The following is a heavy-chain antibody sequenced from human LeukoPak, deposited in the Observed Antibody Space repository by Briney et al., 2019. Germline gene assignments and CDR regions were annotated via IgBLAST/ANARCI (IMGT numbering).Heavy chain of an antibody. D-gene: IGHD2-15*01. CDR3: ARGGRYCSGGSCYLVGVYYYYGMDV. Sequence: GASVKVSCKASGGTFSSYAISWVRQAPGQGLEWMGRIIPILGIANYAQKFQGRVTITADKSTSTAYMELSSLRSEDTAVYYCARGGRYCSGGSCYLVGVYYYYGMDVWGQGTTVTVSS. V-gene: IGHV1-69*04. CDR2: IIPILGIA. J-gene: IGHJ6*02. CDR1: GGTFSSYA.